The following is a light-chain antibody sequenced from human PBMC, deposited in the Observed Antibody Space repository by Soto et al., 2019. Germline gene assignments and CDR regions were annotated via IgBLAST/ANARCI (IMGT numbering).Light chain of an antibody. Sequence: IQMTQSPSSLSASVGDKVTINCRASQGIRDDLGWYQQKPGKAPKLLIYCASTLQSGVPSRFSGSGSGTEFTLTISSLQPDDFATYFCQHHNSYSQAFGQGTKVDIK. CDR3: QHHNSYSQA. V-gene: IGKV1-17*01. CDR2: CAS. CDR1: QGIRDD. J-gene: IGKJ1*01.